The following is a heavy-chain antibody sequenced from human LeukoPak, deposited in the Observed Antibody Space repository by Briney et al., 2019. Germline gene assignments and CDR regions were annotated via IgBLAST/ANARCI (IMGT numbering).Heavy chain of an antibody. Sequence: SETLSLTCAVYGGSFSGYYWSWIRQPPGKGLEWIGEINHSGSTNYIPSLKSRVTISVDTSKNQFSLKLSSVTAADTAVYYCARSGYGSSWYFDYWGQGTLVTVSS. V-gene: IGHV4-34*01. J-gene: IGHJ4*02. CDR2: INHSGST. D-gene: IGHD6-13*01. CDR1: GGSFSGYY. CDR3: ARSGYGSSWYFDY.